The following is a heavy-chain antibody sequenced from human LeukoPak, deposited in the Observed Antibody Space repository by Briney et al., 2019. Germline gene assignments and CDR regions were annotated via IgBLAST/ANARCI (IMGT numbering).Heavy chain of an antibody. CDR3: ARGYYGSGSHCCHMDV. J-gene: IGHJ6*03. D-gene: IGHD3-10*01. CDR1: VGSFSGYY. Sequence: SETLSLTCAVYVGSFSGYYWSWIRQPPGKGLEWIGEINHSGSTNYNSSLKSRATISVDTSKNQFSLKLSHVTAADTAVYYCARGYYGSGSHCCHMDVWGKGTTITVS. V-gene: IGHV4-34*01. CDR2: INHSGST.